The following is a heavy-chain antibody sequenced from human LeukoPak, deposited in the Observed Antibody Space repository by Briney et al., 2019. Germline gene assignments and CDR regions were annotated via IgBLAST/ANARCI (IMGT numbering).Heavy chain of an antibody. CDR1: GAGITKFNYY. CDR3: ARQQGTVVAIPPLRDH. Sequence: SETLSLTCTVSGAGITKFNYYGGWVRQPPGKGREWIGSINYSGAPYYNASLKSRVTISVDTSENQLSLQVNSVTAADTAVYTSARQQGTVVAIPPLRDHWGQGTLVTVSS. J-gene: IGHJ4*02. CDR2: INYSGAP. D-gene: IGHD3-22*01. V-gene: IGHV4-39*01.